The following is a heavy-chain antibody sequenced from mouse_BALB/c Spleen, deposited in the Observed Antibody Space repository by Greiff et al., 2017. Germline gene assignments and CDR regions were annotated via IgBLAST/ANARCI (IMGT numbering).Heavy chain of an antibody. J-gene: IGHJ2*01. Sequence: QVQLKQSGPGLVQPSQSLSITCTVSGFSLTSYGVHWVRQSPGKGLEWLGVIWSGGSTDYNAAFISRLSISKDNSKSQVFFKMNSLQANDTAIYYCARNRYYYGSSYGGGFDYWGQGTTLTVSS. CDR3: ARNRYYYGSSYGGGFDY. D-gene: IGHD1-1*01. V-gene: IGHV2-2*02. CDR2: IWSGGST. CDR1: GFSLTSYG.